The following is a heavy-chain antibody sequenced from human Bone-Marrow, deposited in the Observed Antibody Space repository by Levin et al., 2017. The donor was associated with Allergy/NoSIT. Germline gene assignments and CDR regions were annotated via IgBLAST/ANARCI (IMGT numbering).Heavy chain of an antibody. Sequence: SQTLSLTCNVSGGSINSGDSYWSWIRQPPGKGLEWIGYIYYSGSTYYNPSLKSRITISIDTSKSQFSLQLSSVTAADTAGYYCARLSVTFYDILTGYYSPIGTFDYWGQGTLVTVSS. D-gene: IGHD3-9*01. CDR1: GGSINSGDSY. V-gene: IGHV4-30-4*01. CDR3: ARLSVTFYDILTGYYSPIGTFDY. CDR2: IYYSGST. J-gene: IGHJ4*02.